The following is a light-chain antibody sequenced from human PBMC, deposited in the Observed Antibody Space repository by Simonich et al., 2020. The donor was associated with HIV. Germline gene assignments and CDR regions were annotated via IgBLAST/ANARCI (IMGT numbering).Light chain of an antibody. CDR3: QQRSNWLT. J-gene: IGKJ4*01. Sequence: EIVLTQSPATLSLSPGERVTLSCRASQSVSSYLSWYQQKPGQAPRLLIYDASNRATGLPARFSGSWSGTNVTLTISSLEPEDFAVYYCQQRSNWLTFGGGTKVEIK. CDR1: QSVSSY. V-gene: IGKV3-11*01. CDR2: DAS.